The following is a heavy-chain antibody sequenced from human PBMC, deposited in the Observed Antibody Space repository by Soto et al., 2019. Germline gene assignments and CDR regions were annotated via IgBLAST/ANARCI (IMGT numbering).Heavy chain of an antibody. CDR2: IDPSDSRT. V-gene: IGHV5-10-1*01. Sequence: GESLKISCKGSGYSFAGYWITWVRQKPGKGLEWMGRIDPSDSRTYYSPSFRGHVTISVTKSITTVFLQWSSLRASDTAMYYCARQIYDSDTGPNFQYYFDSWGQGTPVTVSS. J-gene: IGHJ4*02. D-gene: IGHD3-22*01. CDR1: GYSFAGYW. CDR3: ARQIYDSDTGPNFQYYFDS.